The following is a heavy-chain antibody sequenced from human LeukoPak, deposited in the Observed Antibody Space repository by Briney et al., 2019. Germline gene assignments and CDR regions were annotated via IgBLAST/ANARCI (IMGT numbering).Heavy chain of an antibody. CDR2: ISSSSSYI. D-gene: IGHD2-8*01. Sequence: SGGSLRLSCAASGFTFSDYYMNWVRQAPGKGLEWVSSISSSSSYIYYADSVKGRFTISRDNAKNSLYLQMNSLRAEDTAVYYCARGYCTNGVCYSGLGYWGQGNPGHRLL. V-gene: IGHV3-21*01. CDR1: GFTFSDYY. CDR3: ARGYCTNGVCYSGLGY. J-gene: IGHJ4*02.